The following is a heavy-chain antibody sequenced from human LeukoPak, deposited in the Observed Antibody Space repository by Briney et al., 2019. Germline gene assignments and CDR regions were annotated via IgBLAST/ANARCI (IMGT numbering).Heavy chain of an antibody. D-gene: IGHD4-23*01. CDR3: ARRGDYGGKENWFDP. CDR1: GGSISSYY. Sequence: SEALSLTCTVSGGSISSYYWSWIRQPPGKGLEWMGYIYYSGSTNYNPSLKSRVTISVDTSKNQFSLKLSSVTAADTAVYYCARRGDYGGKENWFDPWGQGTLVTVSS. J-gene: IGHJ5*02. CDR2: IYYSGST. V-gene: IGHV4-59*08.